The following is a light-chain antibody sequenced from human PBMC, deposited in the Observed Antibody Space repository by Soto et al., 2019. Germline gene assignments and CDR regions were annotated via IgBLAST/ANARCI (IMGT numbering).Light chain of an antibody. CDR3: HQRQRWPRT. Sequence: EIVLTQSPATLSASPGEIATLSFRASQTVGVRLAWYQHKPGQAPRLLIYEASNRAAGVPGRFSGSGSGTDFTLTITRLEPEDFAFYYCHQRQRWPRTFGQGTKVDIK. V-gene: IGKV3-11*01. CDR2: EAS. CDR1: QTVGVR. J-gene: IGKJ1*01.